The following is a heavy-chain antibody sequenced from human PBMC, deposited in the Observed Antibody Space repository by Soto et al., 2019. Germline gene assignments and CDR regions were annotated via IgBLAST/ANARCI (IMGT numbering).Heavy chain of an antibody. V-gene: IGHV4-61*01. J-gene: IGHJ6*02. D-gene: IGHD3-16*01. Sequence: SETLSLTCAVSGGSVSTGSNFWGWIRQPPEKGLEFIGYIYRGGSSNLNPSLKSRVALSIETSKNQFSLTLRSVTAADTAVYYCMRAHESGGFYGMSVWGPGTTVTVSS. CDR2: IYRGGSS. CDR1: GGSVSTGSNF. CDR3: MRAHESGGFYGMSV.